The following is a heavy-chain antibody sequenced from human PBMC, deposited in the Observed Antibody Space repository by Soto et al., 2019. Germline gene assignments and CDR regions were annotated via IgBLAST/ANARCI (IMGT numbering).Heavy chain of an antibody. D-gene: IGHD3-9*01. V-gene: IGHV3-11*01. CDR3: PRVDDILTGYAVAY. Sequence: GGSLRLSCAASGFTFSDYYMSWIRQAPGKGLEWVSYISSSGSTIYYADSVKGRFTISRDNAKNSLYLQMNSLRAEDTAVYYCPRVDDILTGYAVAYWRQGTLVTVSS. CDR2: ISSSGSTI. J-gene: IGHJ4*02. CDR1: GFTFSDYY.